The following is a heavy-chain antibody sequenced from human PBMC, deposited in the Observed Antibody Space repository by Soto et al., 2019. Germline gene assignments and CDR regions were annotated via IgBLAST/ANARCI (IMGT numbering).Heavy chain of an antibody. CDR1: GYTFTSYD. Sequence: ASVKVSCKASGYTFTSYDINWVRQATGQGLEWMGWMNPNSGDTYYAQDFQGRIIMTRDKSTTTVFMELNSLKSDDTGVYYCTRGMDVWGQGTTVTVSS. CDR3: TRGMDV. J-gene: IGHJ6*02. V-gene: IGHV1-8*01. CDR2: MNPNSGDT.